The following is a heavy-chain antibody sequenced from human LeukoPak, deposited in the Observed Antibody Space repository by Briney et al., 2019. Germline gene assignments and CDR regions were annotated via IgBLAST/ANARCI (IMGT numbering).Heavy chain of an antibody. CDR2: IHHSGVT. Sequence: PSETLSLTCTVSGYSISSGYYWSWIRQPPGQGLEWIATIHHSGVTYYNPSLKSRVTMSVDTSKNQFSLKLGSVTAASTAVYYCARYTANTAGYSFDFRGQGALVTVSS. D-gene: IGHD3-22*01. CDR3: ARYTANTAGYSFDF. V-gene: IGHV4-38-2*02. J-gene: IGHJ4*02. CDR1: GYSISSGYY.